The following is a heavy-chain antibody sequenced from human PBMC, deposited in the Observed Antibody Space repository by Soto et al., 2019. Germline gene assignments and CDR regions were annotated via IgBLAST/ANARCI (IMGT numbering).Heavy chain of an antibody. Sequence: EVHLVESGGGLVQPGGSLRLSCAASGFTFSTYSLNWVRQAPGKGLEWVSYITGSGTTVYYADSVRGRFTISRDNAKNSLYLQMNSLRDDDTAVYYCARGSSNWAYYFDFWGQGTLVNVSS. V-gene: IGHV3-48*02. CDR3: ARGSSNWAYYFDF. J-gene: IGHJ4*02. D-gene: IGHD6-13*01. CDR1: GFTFSTYS. CDR2: ITGSGTTV.